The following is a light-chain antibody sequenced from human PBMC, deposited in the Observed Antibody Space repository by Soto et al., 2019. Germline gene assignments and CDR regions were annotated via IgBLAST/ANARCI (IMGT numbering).Light chain of an antibody. J-gene: IGLJ7*01. Sequence: QSVLTQPPSVSGAPGQRVTISCTGSSSNIGAGYDVHWYQQLLGTAPKLLIYGNSNRPSGVPDRFSGSKSGTSASLAITGLQAEDEADYYCQSYDSSLSGAVFGGGTQLTVL. CDR1: SSNIGAGYD. V-gene: IGLV1-40*01. CDR2: GNS. CDR3: QSYDSSLSGAV.